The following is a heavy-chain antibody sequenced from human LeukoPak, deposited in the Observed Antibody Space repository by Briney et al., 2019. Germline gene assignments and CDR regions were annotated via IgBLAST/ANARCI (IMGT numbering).Heavy chain of an antibody. CDR1: GGSISSYY. J-gene: IGHJ5*02. D-gene: IGHD2-15*01. CDR2: IYYSGST. Sequence: SSETLSLTCTVSGGSISSYYWSWIRQPPGKGLEWIGYIYYSGSTNYNPSLKSRVTISVDTSKNQFSLKLSSVTAADTAVYYCARGGYCSGGSCETWFDPWGQGTLVTVSS. CDR3: ARGGYCSGGSCETWFDP. V-gene: IGHV4-59*01.